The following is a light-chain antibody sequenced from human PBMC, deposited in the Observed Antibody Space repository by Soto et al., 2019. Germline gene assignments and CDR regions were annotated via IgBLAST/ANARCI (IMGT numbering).Light chain of an antibody. Sequence: QPVLTQPPSLSGAPGQRVTISCTGSSSNIGARYDVNWYQQLPGTAPKLLIYGNSNRPSGVPDRFSGSKSGTSASLAITGLQADDEADYYCQSYDSSVSGWVFGGGTKVTVL. CDR1: SSNIGARYD. CDR3: QSYDSSVSGWV. J-gene: IGLJ3*02. CDR2: GNS. V-gene: IGLV1-40*01.